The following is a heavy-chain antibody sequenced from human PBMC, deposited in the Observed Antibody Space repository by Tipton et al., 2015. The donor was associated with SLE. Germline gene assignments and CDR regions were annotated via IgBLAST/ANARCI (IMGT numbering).Heavy chain of an antibody. CDR2: VSGTGNSK. CDR3: AKQVGTMVRGVFFDF. D-gene: IGHD3-10*01. Sequence: SLRLSCSASGFTFSNHAMSWVRQAPGKGLEWLSAVSGTGNSKYYADSVKGRFTNSRDNSKNTVYLQMNNLRAEDTALYFCAKQVGTMVRGVFFDFWGQGTPVTVSS. CDR1: GFTFSNHA. V-gene: IGHV3-23*01. J-gene: IGHJ4*02.